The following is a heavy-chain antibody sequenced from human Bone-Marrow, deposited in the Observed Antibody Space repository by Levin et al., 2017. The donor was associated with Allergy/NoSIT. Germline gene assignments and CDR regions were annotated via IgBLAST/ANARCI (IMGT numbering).Heavy chain of an antibody. CDR3: ATAHYDYVWGNYGEYYFDS. V-gene: IGHV4-39*01. Sequence: RASETLSLTCTVSDASISSSDDYWGWIRQPPGKGLEWIGNILQSGTSYYNPSLKSRVTISVDTSKNQISLRLTSVTAADTAVYYCATAHYDYVWGNYGEYYFDSWGPGTLVTVSS. CDR2: ILQSGTS. D-gene: IGHD3-16*01. CDR1: DASISSSDDY. J-gene: IGHJ4*02.